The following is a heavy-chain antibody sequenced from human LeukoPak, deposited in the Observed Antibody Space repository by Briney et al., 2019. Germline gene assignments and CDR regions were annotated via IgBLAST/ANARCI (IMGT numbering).Heavy chain of an antibody. Sequence: GGSLRLSCAASGFTFSSYAMSWARQAPGKGLEWVSAISGSGGSTYYADSVKGRFTISRDNSKNTLYLQMNSLRAEDTAVYYCAKVVPRDRFGELLTHYYYYGMDVWGQGTTVTVSS. CDR3: AKVVPRDRFGELLTHYYYYGMDV. CDR2: ISGSGGST. D-gene: IGHD3-10*01. V-gene: IGHV3-23*01. CDR1: GFTFSSYA. J-gene: IGHJ6*02.